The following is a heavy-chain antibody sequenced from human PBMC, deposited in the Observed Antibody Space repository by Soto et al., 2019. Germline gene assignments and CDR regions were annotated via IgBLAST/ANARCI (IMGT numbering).Heavy chain of an antibody. J-gene: IGHJ4*02. Sequence: PGGCLRLSCAASGFTFSSYWMHWVRQAPGKGLVWVSRINSDGSSTSYADSVKGRFTISRDNAKNTLYLQMNSLRAEDTAVYYCERGEYYYGSGTYGAFDYWGQRTQVTVSS. CDR2: INSDGSST. V-gene: IGHV3-74*01. CDR1: GFTFSSYW. D-gene: IGHD3-10*01. CDR3: ERGEYYYGSGTYGAFDY.